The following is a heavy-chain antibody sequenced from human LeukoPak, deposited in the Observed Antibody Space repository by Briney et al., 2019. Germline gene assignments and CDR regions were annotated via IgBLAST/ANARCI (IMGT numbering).Heavy chain of an antibody. CDR3: ARGGYSYEVVFGYFQH. V-gene: IGHV4-59*01. CDR1: GGSISSYY. CDR2: IYYGGST. J-gene: IGHJ1*01. Sequence: PSETLSLTCTVSGGSISSYYWSWIRQPPGKGLEWIGYIYYGGSTNYNPSLKSRVTISVDTSKNQFSLKLSSVTAADTAVYYCARGGYSYEVVFGYFQHWGQGTLVTVSS. D-gene: IGHD5-18*01.